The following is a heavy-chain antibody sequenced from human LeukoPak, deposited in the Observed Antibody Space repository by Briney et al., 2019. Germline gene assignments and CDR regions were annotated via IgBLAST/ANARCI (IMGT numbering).Heavy chain of an antibody. J-gene: IGHJ4*02. D-gene: IGHD5-12*01. CDR3: AKRLYSGSALGVGDFDY. CDR2: INSAGSIT. CDR1: GFTLSSYW. V-gene: IGHV3-74*03. Sequence: GGSLRLSCAASGFTLSSYWMHWVRQAPGKGLVWVSRINSAGSITTYADSVKGRFTISRDNAKNTLYLQMNSLRAEDTAVYYCAKRLYSGSALGVGDFDYWGQGTLVTVSS.